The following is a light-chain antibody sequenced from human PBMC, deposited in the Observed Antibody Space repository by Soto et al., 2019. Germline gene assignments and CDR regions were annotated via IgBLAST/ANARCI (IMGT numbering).Light chain of an antibody. CDR2: AAS. Sequence: DIQMTQSPSSLSASVGDRFTITCRAGQSISTYLNWYQQKSGKAPKLLISAASSLESGVPLRFSGSGSGTEFTLTISSLQSEDFALYYCQQYNNWPPGWTFGQGTKVDIK. V-gene: IGKV1-39*01. CDR1: QSISTY. J-gene: IGKJ1*01. CDR3: QQYNNWPPGWT.